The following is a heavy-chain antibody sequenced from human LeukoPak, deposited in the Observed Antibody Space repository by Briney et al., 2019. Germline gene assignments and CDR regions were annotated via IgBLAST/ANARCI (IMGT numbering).Heavy chain of an antibody. J-gene: IGHJ6*03. V-gene: IGHV3-21*01. CDR1: GFTFCSYS. CDR3: ARDRPYYYYMDV. CDR2: ISSSSSYI. Sequence: GGSLRLSCAASGFTFCSYSMNWVRQAPGKGLEWVSSISSSSSYIYYADSVKGRFTISRDNAKNSLYLQMNSLRAEDTAVYYCARDRPYYYYMDVWGKGTTVTVSS.